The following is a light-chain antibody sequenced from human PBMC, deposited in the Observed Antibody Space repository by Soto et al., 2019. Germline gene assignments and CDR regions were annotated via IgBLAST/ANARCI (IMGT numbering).Light chain of an antibody. CDR3: QNYNSALLT. CDR2: AAS. CDR1: QGIINY. Sequence: DIQMTQSPSSLSASVGDRVTITCRASQGIINYLAWYQQRPGKVPKLLIYAASTLQSGVPSRFSGSGSGTDFTITISSLQPEDAAIYYCQNYNSALLTFGGGTKVEIK. J-gene: IGKJ4*01. V-gene: IGKV1-27*01.